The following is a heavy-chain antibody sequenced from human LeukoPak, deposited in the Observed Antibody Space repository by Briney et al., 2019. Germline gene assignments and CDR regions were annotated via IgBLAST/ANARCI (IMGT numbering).Heavy chain of an antibody. Sequence: GASVKVSCKASGYTFTGYYMHWVRQAPGQGLEWMGWINPNSGGTNYTQKFQGRVTMTRDTSISTAYMELSRLRSDDTAVYYCARDPLHSSSSWTFYYYYMDVWGKGTTVTVSS. V-gene: IGHV1-2*02. CDR3: ARDPLHSSSSWTFYYYYMDV. D-gene: IGHD6-13*01. J-gene: IGHJ6*03. CDR1: GYTFTGYY. CDR2: INPNSGGT.